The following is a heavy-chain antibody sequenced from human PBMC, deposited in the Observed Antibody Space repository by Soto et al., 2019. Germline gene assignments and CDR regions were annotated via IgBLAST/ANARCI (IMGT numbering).Heavy chain of an antibody. D-gene: IGHD5-18*01. CDR3: VRSKGGYSYGPPFDY. CDR1: GFTFDDYA. V-gene: IGHV3-9*01. CDR2: ISWNSGNI. J-gene: IGHJ4*02. Sequence: EVQLEESGGALVQPGRSLRLSCAASGFTFDDYAMHWVRQVLGKGLEWVSSISWNSGNIGYADSVKGRFTTSRDNAKNSLYLQMNSLRPEDTAVYYCVRSKGGYSYGPPFDYLGQGTLVTVSS.